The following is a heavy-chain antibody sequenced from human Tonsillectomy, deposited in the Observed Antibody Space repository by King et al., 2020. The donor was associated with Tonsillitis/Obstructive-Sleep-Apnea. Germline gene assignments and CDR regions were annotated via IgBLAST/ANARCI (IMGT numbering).Heavy chain of an antibody. J-gene: IGHJ4*02. CDR1: GFTVSTNY. Sequence: VQLVESGGALIQPGGYLRLSCAASGFTVSTNYMSWVRQAPGKGLEWVSVIYSGGSTDYSDSVKGRFTISRDNSKNTLYLQMNSLRAEDTAVYYCARGGYSSGWYRDWGQGTLVTVSS. CDR2: IYSGGST. D-gene: IGHD6-19*01. V-gene: IGHV3-53*01. CDR3: ARGGYSSGWYRD.